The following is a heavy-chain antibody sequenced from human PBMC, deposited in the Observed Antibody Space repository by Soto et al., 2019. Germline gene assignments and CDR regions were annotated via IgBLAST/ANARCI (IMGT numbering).Heavy chain of an antibody. V-gene: IGHV1-69*01. D-gene: IGHD5-18*01. CDR2: IIPLFGTA. J-gene: IGHJ6*02. Sequence: QVQLVQSGAEVRKPGSSVKVSCKASGGTFSSYAISWVRQAPGQGLEWMGGIIPLFGTANYAQKFQGRATIIAGEATSTAYMELSSLRSEDTAVYYCAGASVDTAMITLDWFYWHYAMDVWGQGTTVTVSS. CDR1: GGTFSSYA. CDR3: AGASVDTAMITLDWFYWHYAMDV.